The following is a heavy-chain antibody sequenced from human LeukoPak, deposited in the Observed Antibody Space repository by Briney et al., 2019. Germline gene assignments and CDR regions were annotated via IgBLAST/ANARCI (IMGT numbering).Heavy chain of an antibody. J-gene: IGHJ4*02. Sequence: GGSLRLSCAASGFTFSSYWMHSVRQVPGKGLVWVARINPGGSSITYADSVKGRFTISRDNAKNTLYLQMASLRAEDTGVYYCARSNQADDYWGQGTLVTVSS. CDR3: ARSNQADDY. V-gene: IGHV3-74*01. CDR1: GFTFSSYW. D-gene: IGHD1-14*01. CDR2: INPGGSSI.